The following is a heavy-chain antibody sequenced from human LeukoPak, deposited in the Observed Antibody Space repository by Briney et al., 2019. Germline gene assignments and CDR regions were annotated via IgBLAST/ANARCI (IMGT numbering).Heavy chain of an antibody. CDR3: ARNDAAARLFDS. J-gene: IGHJ4*02. V-gene: IGHV4-34*01. CDR2: INHNGNT. Sequence: PSETLSLTCAVYGGSFRGYYWSGIRQPPGKGLEWIGEINHNGNTNYSPSRKSRVTISVDTSKNQFSLKLNSVTAADTAVYYCARNDAAARLFDSWGQGPLVPVSS. CDR1: GGSFRGYY. D-gene: IGHD6-25*01.